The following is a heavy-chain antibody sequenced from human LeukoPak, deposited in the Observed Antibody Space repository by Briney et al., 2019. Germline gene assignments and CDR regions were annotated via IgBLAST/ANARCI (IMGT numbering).Heavy chain of an antibody. J-gene: IGHJ3*02. V-gene: IGHV4-59*01. CDR1: GGSISSYY. D-gene: IGHD3-22*01. CDR3: ATRHSIGYYASPAPFDI. CDR2: IYYSGST. Sequence: SETLSLTCTVSGGSISSYYWSWIRQPPGKGPEWIGYIYYSGSTNYNPSLKSRVTISVDTSKNQFSLKLSSVTAADTAVYYCATRHSIGYYASPAPFDIWGQGTMVIVSS.